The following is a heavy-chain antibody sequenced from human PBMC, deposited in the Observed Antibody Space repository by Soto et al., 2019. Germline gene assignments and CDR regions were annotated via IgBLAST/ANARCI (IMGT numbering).Heavy chain of an antibody. Sequence: GGSLRLSCAASGFTFSSYAMNWVRQAPGKGLEWVSAISGSGGSTYYADSVKGRFTISRDNSKNTLYLQMNSLRAEDTAVYYCARGLLVNHYSFSMDVWGQGTTVTVSS. V-gene: IGHV3-23*01. CDR1: GFTFSSYA. D-gene: IGHD3-22*01. CDR3: ARGLLVNHYSFSMDV. J-gene: IGHJ6*02. CDR2: ISGSGGST.